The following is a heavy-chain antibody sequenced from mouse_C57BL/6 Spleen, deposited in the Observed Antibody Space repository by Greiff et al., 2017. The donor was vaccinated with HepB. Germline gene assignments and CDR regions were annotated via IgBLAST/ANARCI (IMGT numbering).Heavy chain of an antibody. CDR2: INPNNGGT. D-gene: IGHD1-1*01. Sequence: EVQLQQSGPELVKPGASVKMSCKASGYTFTDYNMHWVKQSHGKSLEWIGYINPNNGGTSYNQKFKGKATLTVNKSSSTAYMELRSLTSEDSAVYYGARGALLLRHFDYWGQSTTLTVSS. CDR1: GYTFTDYN. CDR3: ARGALLLRHFDY. V-gene: IGHV1-22*01. J-gene: IGHJ2*01.